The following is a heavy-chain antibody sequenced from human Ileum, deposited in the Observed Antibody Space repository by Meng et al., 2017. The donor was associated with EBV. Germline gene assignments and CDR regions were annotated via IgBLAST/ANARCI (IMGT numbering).Heavy chain of an antibody. CDR1: GGSISSSSCY. CDR3: ARHHHSPTFDY. D-gene: IGHD1-14*01. CDR2: VVYSGTT. V-gene: IGHV4-39*01. Sequence: QWPAQVSGPGLVKPSGTLPLTCTGSGGSISSSSCYWAWIRQPPGEGLEWIGSVVYSGTTYYTSSLKSRVSISVDTSKNQFSLKLSSVTAADTAVYYCARHHHSPTFDYWGQGTLVTVSS. J-gene: IGHJ4*02.